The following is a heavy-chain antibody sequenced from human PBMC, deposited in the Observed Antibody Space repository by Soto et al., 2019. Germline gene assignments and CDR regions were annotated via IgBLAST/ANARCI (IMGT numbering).Heavy chain of an antibody. CDR1: GYSFSSHA. D-gene: IGHD6-13*01. Sequence: ASVKVSCKASGYSFSSHAITWVRQAPGQGLEWMGGVIPVFGTPSYAQKFQGRVTISADKSTNTSYLELRSLRSEDTAVYYCARGGALSTSWYWGDGLDSWGQGTQVTVSS. J-gene: IGHJ4*02. CDR3: ARGGALSTSWYWGDGLDS. CDR2: VIPVFGTP. V-gene: IGHV1-69*06.